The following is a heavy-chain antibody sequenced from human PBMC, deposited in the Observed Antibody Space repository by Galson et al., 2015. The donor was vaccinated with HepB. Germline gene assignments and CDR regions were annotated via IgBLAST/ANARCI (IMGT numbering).Heavy chain of an antibody. J-gene: IGHJ5*02. V-gene: IGHV4-59*01. CDR1: GGSISSYY. Sequence: ETLSLTCTASGGSISSYYWSWIRQPPGKGLEWIGYIYYSGSTNYNPSLKSRVTISVDTSKNQFSLKLSSVTAADTAVYYCARLARDWFDPWGQGTLVTVSS. CDR3: ARLARDWFDP. CDR2: IYYSGST.